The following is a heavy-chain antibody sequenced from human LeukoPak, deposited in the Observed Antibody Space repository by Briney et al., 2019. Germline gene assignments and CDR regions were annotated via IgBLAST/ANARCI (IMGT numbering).Heavy chain of an antibody. V-gene: IGHV1-2*02. CDR2: INPNSGAT. CDR1: VYTFTDYY. J-gene: IGHJ4*02. Sequence: GASVTVSCMSSVYTFTDYYMHWVRQAPGQGLEWMGWINPNSGATLYAQKFQGRVTMTRDTSINTAYMELSSLRSDDTAVYYCTRAKRVIFDYWGQGTLVTVSS. CDR3: TRAKRVIFDY. D-gene: IGHD1-1*01.